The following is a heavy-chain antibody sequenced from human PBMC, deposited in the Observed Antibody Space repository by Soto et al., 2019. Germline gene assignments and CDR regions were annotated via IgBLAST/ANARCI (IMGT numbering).Heavy chain of an antibody. CDR1: GFNFDDYA. CDR3: AQDAVPAAIGPLKGPYYYYYYMDV. J-gene: IGHJ6*03. D-gene: IGHD2-2*02. V-gene: IGHV3-9*01. Sequence: EVQLVESGGGLVQPGRSLRLSCAASGFNFDDYAMHWVRQAPGKGLEWVSGISWNSGSIGYADSVKGRFTISRDNAMNSLYLQINSLRAEDTALYYRAQDAVPAAIGPLKGPYYYYYYMDVWGKGTTVTVSS. CDR2: ISWNSGSI.